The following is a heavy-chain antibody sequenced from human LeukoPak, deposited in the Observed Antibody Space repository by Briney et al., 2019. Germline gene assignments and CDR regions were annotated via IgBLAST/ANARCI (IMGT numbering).Heavy chain of an antibody. D-gene: IGHD3-22*01. J-gene: IGHJ3*02. CDR1: GYTFTIYY. Sequence: VASVKVCCKASGYTFTIYYMHWNRQDPAQGLEWMGIINPSGGSTSYAQKFQGRVTMTRDMSTNTVYIELSSLRSEDTAVYYCARFTYYYDSSGAFDIWGQGTMVTVSS. CDR2: INPSGGST. V-gene: IGHV1-46*01. CDR3: ARFTYYYDSSGAFDI.